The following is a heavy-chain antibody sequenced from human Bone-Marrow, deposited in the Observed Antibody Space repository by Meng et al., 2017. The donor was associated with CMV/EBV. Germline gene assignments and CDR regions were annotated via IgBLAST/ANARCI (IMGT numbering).Heavy chain of an antibody. CDR2: IYYSGST. V-gene: IGHV4-59*01. Sequence: SETLSLTCTVVGGSISSYYWSWIRQPPGKGLEWIGYIYYSGSTNYNPSLKSRVTISVDTSKNQFSLKLSSVTAADTAVYYCARVGLRANWFHPWGQGTLVTVSS. CDR3: ARVGLRANWFHP. CDR1: GGSISSYY. D-gene: IGHD3-10*01. J-gene: IGHJ5*02.